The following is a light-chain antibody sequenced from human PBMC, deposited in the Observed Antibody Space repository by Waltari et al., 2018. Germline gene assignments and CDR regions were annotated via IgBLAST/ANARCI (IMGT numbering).Light chain of an antibody. CDR2: EVS. V-gene: IGLV2-14*01. CDR3: SSYTSSSTWV. J-gene: IGLJ3*02. Sequence: QSALPQPASVSGSPGQSISISCTGTSSDVGVYNYVSWYQQPPGKAPKLIIYEVSNRPSGISNRFSGSKSDNTASLTISGLQAEDEADYYCSSYTSSSTWVFGGGTKLTVL. CDR1: SSDVGVYNY.